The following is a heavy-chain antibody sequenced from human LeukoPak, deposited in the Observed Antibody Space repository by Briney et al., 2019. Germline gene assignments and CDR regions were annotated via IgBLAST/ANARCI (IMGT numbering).Heavy chain of an antibody. V-gene: IGHV1-69*05. Sequence: SVKVSCKASGGTFSSYAISWVRQAPGQGLEWMGRIIPIFGTANYAQKFQDRVTITTDESTSTAYMELSSLRSEDTAVYYCAGSTVTRLAEYFQHWGQGTLVTVSS. J-gene: IGHJ1*01. CDR1: GGTFSSYA. CDR2: IIPIFGTA. D-gene: IGHD4-17*01. CDR3: AGSTVTRLAEYFQH.